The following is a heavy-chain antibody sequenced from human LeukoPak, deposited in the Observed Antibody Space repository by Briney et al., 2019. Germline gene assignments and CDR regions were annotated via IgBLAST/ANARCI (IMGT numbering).Heavy chain of an antibody. J-gene: IGHJ4*02. CDR1: GYTFTSYY. CDR3: ATASYGDYVPVGY. CDR2: INPSGGST. V-gene: IGHV1-46*01. D-gene: IGHD4-17*01. Sequence: GASVKVSCKASGYTFTSYYMHWVRQAPGQGLEWMGIINPSGGSTSYAQKFQGRVTMTEDTSTDTAYMELSSLRSEDTAVYYCATASYGDYVPVGYWGQGTLVTVSS.